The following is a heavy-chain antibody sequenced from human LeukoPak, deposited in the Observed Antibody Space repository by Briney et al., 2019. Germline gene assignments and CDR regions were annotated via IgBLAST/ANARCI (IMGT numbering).Heavy chain of an antibody. D-gene: IGHD4-17*01. V-gene: IGHV1-2*02. Sequence: ASVKVSCKASGYTFTGYYMHWVRQAPGQGLEWMGWINPNSGGTNYAQKFQGRVTMTRDTSISTAYMELSRLRSDDTAVYYCAKWATVATWDVQHLESWGQGTQVTVSS. CDR1: GYTFTGYY. CDR2: INPNSGGT. J-gene: IGHJ4*02. CDR3: AKWATVATWDVQHLES.